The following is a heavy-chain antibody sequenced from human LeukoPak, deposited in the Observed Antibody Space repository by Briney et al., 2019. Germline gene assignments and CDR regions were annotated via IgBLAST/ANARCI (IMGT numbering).Heavy chain of an antibody. D-gene: IGHD1-14*01. V-gene: IGHV4-30-4*08. CDR1: GGSISSGDYY. J-gene: IGHJ4*02. Sequence: SETLSLTCTVSGGSISSGDYYWSWIRQPPGKGLEWIGYIYYSGSTYYNPSLKSRVTISVDTSKNQFSLKLSSVTAADTAVYYCAREEDRVINDYWGQGTLVTVSS. CDR3: AREEDRVINDY. CDR2: IYYSGST.